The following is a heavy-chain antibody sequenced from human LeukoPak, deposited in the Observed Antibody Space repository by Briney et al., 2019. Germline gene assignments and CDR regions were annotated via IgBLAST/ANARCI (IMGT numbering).Heavy chain of an antibody. V-gene: IGHV1-2*02. CDR3: ARDGGMALQRLSWFDP. D-gene: IGHD3-16*01. CDR1: GYTFTGYY. J-gene: IGHJ5*02. CDR2: INPNSGGT. Sequence: ASVKVSCTASGYTFTGYYMHWVRQAPGQGLEWMGWINPNSGGTNYAQKFQGRVTMTRDTSISTAYMELSRLRSDDTAVYYCARDGGMALQRLSWFDPWGQGTLVTVSS.